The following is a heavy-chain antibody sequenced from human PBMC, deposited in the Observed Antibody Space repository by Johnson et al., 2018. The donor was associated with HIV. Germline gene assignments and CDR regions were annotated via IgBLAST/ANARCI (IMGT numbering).Heavy chain of an antibody. D-gene: IGHD3-10*01. Sequence: VQLVESGGGLVQPGGSLRLSCAASGFTFSDHYMDWVRQAPGKGLEWVSAISGSGGSTYYADSVKGRFTISRDNSKNTLSLQMNSLRAEDTAVYYCASSSPRDAFDIWGQGTMVTVSS. CDR2: ISGSGGST. J-gene: IGHJ3*02. CDR1: GFTFSDHY. CDR3: ASSSPRDAFDI. V-gene: IGHV3-23*04.